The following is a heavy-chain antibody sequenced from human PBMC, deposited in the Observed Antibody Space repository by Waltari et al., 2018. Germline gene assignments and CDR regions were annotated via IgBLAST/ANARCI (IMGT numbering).Heavy chain of an antibody. CDR3: TTETSWLHPAPFDY. CDR2: IKRKTNGGTT. V-gene: IGHV3-15*01. Sequence: EVQLVESGGGLVKPGGSLRLSCAVSGFTFINAWMSGVRQAPGKGLEWVGRIKRKTNGGTTDYAAPVKGRFTISRADSQNTLFLQMDSLKTEDTAVYYCTTETSWLHPAPFDYWGQGTLVTVSS. J-gene: IGHJ4*02. CDR1: GFTFINAW. D-gene: IGHD2-2*01.